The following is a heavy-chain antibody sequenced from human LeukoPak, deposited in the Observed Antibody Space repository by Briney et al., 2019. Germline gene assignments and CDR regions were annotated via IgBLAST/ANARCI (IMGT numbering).Heavy chain of an antibody. D-gene: IGHD7-27*01. Sequence: ASETLSLTCTVSGGSISSYYWSWIRQPAGKGLEWIGFIYYSGSTNYSPSLKSRVTISVDTSKNQFSLKLSSVTAADTAVYYCASAREPGDPYNWFHPWGQGTLVTVSS. CDR1: GGSISSYY. J-gene: IGHJ5*02. CDR2: IYYSGST. V-gene: IGHV4-59*01. CDR3: ASAREPGDPYNWFHP.